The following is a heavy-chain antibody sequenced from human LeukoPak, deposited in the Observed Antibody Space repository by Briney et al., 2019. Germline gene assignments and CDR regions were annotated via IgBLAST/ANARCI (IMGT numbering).Heavy chain of an antibody. CDR1: GYTFTSYG. Sequence: ASVKVSCKVSGYTFTSYGLTWMRQAPGQGLEWMGWIAPYNGNTNYAQKLQGRVTMTTDTSTSTAYMELRSLRSDDTAVYYCASRSGTTPYYFDYWGQGTLVTVSS. CDR2: IAPYNGNT. CDR3: ASRSGTTPYYFDY. J-gene: IGHJ4*02. V-gene: IGHV1-18*01. D-gene: IGHD4-17*01.